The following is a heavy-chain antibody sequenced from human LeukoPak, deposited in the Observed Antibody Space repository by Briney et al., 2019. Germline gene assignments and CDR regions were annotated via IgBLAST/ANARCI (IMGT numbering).Heavy chain of an antibody. J-gene: IGHJ4*02. V-gene: IGHV1-69*13. D-gene: IGHD3-22*01. CDR3: ARDREYYDSSGSFDY. CDR2: IIPIFGTA. CDR1: GGTFSSYA. Sequence: SVKVSCKASGGTFSSYAIGWVRQAPGQGLEWMGGIIPIFGTANYAQKFQGRVTITADESTSTAYMELSSLRSEDTAVYYCARDREYYDSSGSFDYWGQGTLVTVSS.